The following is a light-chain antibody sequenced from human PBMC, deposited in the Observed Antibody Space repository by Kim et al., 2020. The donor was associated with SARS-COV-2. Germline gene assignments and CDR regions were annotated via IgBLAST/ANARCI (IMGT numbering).Light chain of an antibody. CDR2: DVS. CDR1: SSDVGANNY. CDR3: TSYTTTIWI. J-gene: IGLJ2*01. V-gene: IGLV2-14*03. Sequence: QSALTQPASVSGPPGQSITISCTGTSSDVGANNYVSWYQQHPGKAPKLILYDVSNRPSGVYNRFSGSKSGNTASLTISGLQAEDEADYYCTSYTTTIWIFGGGTKLTVL.